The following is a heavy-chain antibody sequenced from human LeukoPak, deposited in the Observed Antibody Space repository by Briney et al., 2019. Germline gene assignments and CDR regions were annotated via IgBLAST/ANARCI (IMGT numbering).Heavy chain of an antibody. D-gene: IGHD6-13*01. CDR2: IYYSGST. CDR3: VRQQLVVDY. V-gene: IGHV4-39*07. J-gene: IGHJ4*02. Sequence: SETLSLTCTVSGGSISSSSYYWGWLRQPPGKGLEWVGSIYYSGSTYYNPSLKSRVTISVDTSKNQFSLKLSSGTAPDTAVYYCVRQQLVVDYWGQGTLVTVSS. CDR1: GGSISSSSYY.